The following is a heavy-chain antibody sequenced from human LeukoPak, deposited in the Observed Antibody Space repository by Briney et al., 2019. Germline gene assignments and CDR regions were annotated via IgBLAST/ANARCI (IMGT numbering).Heavy chain of an antibody. Sequence: SETLSLTCTVSGGSISSYYWSWIRQPPGKGLEWIGYIYYSGSTNYNPSLKSRVTISVDTSKNQFSLKLSSVTAADTAVYYCARGGDCSGGSCYSRRLHCFDPWGQGTLVTVSS. CDR2: IYYSGST. CDR1: GGSISSYY. V-gene: IGHV4-59*01. D-gene: IGHD2-15*01. J-gene: IGHJ5*02. CDR3: ARGGDCSGGSCYSRRLHCFDP.